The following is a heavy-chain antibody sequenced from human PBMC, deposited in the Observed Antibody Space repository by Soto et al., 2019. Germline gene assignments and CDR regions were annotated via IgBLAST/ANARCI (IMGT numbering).Heavy chain of an antibody. CDR1: GYTFTSYA. V-gene: IGHV1-3*01. J-gene: IGHJ5*02. Sequence: ASVKVSCKASGYTFTSYAVHWVRQAPGQRLEWMGWINAGNGNTKYSQKFQGRVTITRDTSASTAYMELSSLRSEDTAVYYCARDVTETYYDFWSGYYHNWFDPWGQGTLVTVSS. CDR2: INAGNGNT. D-gene: IGHD3-3*01. CDR3: ARDVTETYYDFWSGYYHNWFDP.